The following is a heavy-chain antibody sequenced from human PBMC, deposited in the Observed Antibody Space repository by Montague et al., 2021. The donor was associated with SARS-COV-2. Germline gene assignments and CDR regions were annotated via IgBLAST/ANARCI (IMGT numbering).Heavy chain of an antibody. D-gene: IGHD4-23*01. J-gene: IGHJ4*02. CDR1: GGSVSGRSYY. V-gene: IGHV4-39*01. Sequence: SETLSLTCTVFGGSVSGRSYYWGWIRQPPGKGLEWVGSIYYSGSTHYNPSLESQVTISVDTSKNQFSLKLSSVTAADTAVYYCARRGDYGGPRFDYWGQGTLVSVSS. CDR3: ARRGDYGGPRFDY. CDR2: IYYSGST.